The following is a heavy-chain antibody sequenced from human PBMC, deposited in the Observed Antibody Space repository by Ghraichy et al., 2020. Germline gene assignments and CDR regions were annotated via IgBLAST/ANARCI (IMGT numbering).Heavy chain of an antibody. V-gene: IGHV3-21*01. CDR1: GFTFSSYS. CDR2: ISSSSSYI. CDR3: ARGTPENTYFDY. J-gene: IGHJ4*02. Sequence: ESLNISCAASGFTFSSYSMNWVRQAPGKGLEWVSSISSSSSYIYYADSVKGRFTISRDNAKNSLYLQMNSLRAEDTAVYYCARGTPENTYFDYWGQGTLVTVSS.